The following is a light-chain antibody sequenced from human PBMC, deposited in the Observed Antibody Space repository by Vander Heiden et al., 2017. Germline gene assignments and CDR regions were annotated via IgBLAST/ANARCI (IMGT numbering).Light chain of an antibody. V-gene: IGLV3-1*01. CDR3: QAWDSSTVV. J-gene: IGLJ2*01. CDR2: QDS. CDR1: KLGYKY. Sequence: SYELTQPPSVSVSPGQTASITCSGDKLGYKYACWYQQTPGQSPVLVIYQDSKRPTGIPERFAGSNSGNTATRTISGTQAMDEDDYYCQAWDSSTVVFGGGTKLTVL.